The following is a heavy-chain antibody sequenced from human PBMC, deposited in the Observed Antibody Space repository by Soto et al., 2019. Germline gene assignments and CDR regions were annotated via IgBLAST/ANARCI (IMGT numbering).Heavy chain of an antibody. CDR3: AKSKEGSITIFGVVTWFDP. CDR1: GFTFSSYA. CDR2: ISGSGGST. J-gene: IGHJ5*02. D-gene: IGHD3-3*01. V-gene: IGHV3-23*01. Sequence: PGGSLRLSCAASGFTFSSYAMSWVRQAPGKGLEWVSAISGSGGSTYYADSVKGRFTISRDNSKNTLYLQMNSLRAEDTAVYYCAKSKEGSITIFGVVTWFDPWGQGTLVTVSS.